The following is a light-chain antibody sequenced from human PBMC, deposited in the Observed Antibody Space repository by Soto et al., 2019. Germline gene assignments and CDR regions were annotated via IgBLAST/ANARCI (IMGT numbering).Light chain of an antibody. J-gene: IGKJ4*01. CDR1: QSVSSSY. V-gene: IGKV3-20*01. Sequence: EIVLTQSPDTLSLSPGERATLSCRASQSVSSSYLAWYQQKPGQAPRLLIYGASRRATGIPDRFSGSGSGTDFTLTISRLEPEDFAVYYCQQYGRSPLTFGGGTKVEIK. CDR2: GAS. CDR3: QQYGRSPLT.